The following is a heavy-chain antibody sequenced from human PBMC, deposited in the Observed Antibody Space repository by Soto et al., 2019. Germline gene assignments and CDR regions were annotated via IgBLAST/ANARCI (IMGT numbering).Heavy chain of an antibody. CDR2: IYYSGST. CDR1: GGSISGDY. D-gene: IGHD1-26*01. J-gene: IGHJ4*02. V-gene: IGHV4-59*08. Sequence: SETLSLTCTVSGGSISGDYWSWIRQPPGKGLEWIGYIYYSGSTNYNPSLKSRVTISVDTSKNQFSLKLSSVTAADTAVYYCARRWGFTFDYWGQGTLVTVSS. CDR3: ARRWGFTFDY.